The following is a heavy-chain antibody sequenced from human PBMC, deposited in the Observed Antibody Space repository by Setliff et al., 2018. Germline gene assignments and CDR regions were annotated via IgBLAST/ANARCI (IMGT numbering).Heavy chain of an antibody. V-gene: IGHV4-4*07. CDR2: IYIGGSA. D-gene: IGHD3-22*01. Sequence: ETLSLTCTVSGGSISSYYWSWIRQPAGKGLEWIGHIYIGGSANYNPSLQGRVTMTTDTSTSTAYMELRSLRSDDTAVYYCARDATYYYDSSGYYSIWGQGTMVTVSS. CDR1: GGSISSYY. J-gene: IGHJ3*02. CDR3: ARDATYYYDSSGYYSI.